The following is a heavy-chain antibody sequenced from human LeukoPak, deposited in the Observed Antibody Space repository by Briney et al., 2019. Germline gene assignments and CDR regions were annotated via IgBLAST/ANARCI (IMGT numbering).Heavy chain of an antibody. Sequence: GGSLRLSCAASGFTFSDYYMSWIRQAPGKGLEWVSYISSSSSYTNYADSVKGRFTISRDNAKNSLYLQMNSLRAEDTAVYYCARLVRLSDVDDWFDPWGRGTLVTVSS. CDR3: ARLVRLSDVDDWFDP. D-gene: IGHD1-26*01. V-gene: IGHV3-11*06. J-gene: IGHJ5*02. CDR2: ISSSSSYT. CDR1: GFTFSDYY.